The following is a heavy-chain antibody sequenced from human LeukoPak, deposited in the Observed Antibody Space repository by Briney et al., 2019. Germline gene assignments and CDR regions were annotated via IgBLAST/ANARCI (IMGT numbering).Heavy chain of an antibody. J-gene: IGHJ2*01. CDR1: GFTFSSYA. Sequence: GGSLRLSCAASGFTFSSYAMSWVRQAPGRGLEWVSGISGSGGSTVYVDSVKGRFTISRDNFKNTVFLQMNSLRAEDTAVYYCARSYYDILTGSRYFDLWGRGTLVTVSS. D-gene: IGHD3-9*01. CDR2: ISGSGGST. V-gene: IGHV3-23*01. CDR3: ARSYYDILTGSRYFDL.